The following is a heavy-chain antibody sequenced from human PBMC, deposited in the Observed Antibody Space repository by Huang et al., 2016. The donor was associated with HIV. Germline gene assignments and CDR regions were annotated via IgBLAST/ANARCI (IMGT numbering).Heavy chain of an antibody. J-gene: IGHJ4*02. D-gene: IGHD2-8*01. Sequence: EVQVVQSGAEVKEPGESLKISCKGSGYSFRKYWIGWVRQMPGKGLELMGLIHPHDSDTRYSPSFQGQVTISVAKSITTADLQWSSLKASDTAMYYCARRVNGAFDFWGQGTLVTIFS. CDR2: IHPHDSDT. V-gene: IGHV5-51*03. CDR3: ARRVNGAFDF. CDR1: GYSFRKYW.